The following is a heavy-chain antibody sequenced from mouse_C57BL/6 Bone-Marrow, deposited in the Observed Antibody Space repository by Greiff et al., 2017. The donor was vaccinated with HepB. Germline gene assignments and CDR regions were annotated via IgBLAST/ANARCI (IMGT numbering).Heavy chain of an antibody. Sequence: VQLQQSGPELVKPGASVKISCKASGYSFTDYNMNWVKQSNGKSLDWIGVINPNYGTTRYNQKFKGKATLTVDQSSSTAYMQLNSLTSEDSAVYYCARVRYYGSSYVGFAYWGQGTLVTVSA. CDR1: GYSFTDYN. J-gene: IGHJ3*01. V-gene: IGHV1-39*01. D-gene: IGHD1-1*01. CDR2: INPNYGTT. CDR3: ARVRYYGSSYVGFAY.